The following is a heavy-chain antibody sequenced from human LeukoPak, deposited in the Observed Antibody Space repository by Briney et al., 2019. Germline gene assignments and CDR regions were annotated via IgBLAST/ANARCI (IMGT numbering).Heavy chain of an antibody. CDR1: DYTFTNYG. Sequence: ASVKVSCKASDYTFTNYGISWVRQAPGQGLEWMGWISAYNGKTYYAQNFQGRVTVTTDTSTSTVYMDLRSLRSDDTAVYYCARTNLDCKNGVCYDYWGQGTPVTVSS. CDR2: ISAYNGKT. J-gene: IGHJ4*02. CDR3: ARTNLDCKNGVCYDY. V-gene: IGHV1-18*01. D-gene: IGHD2-8*01.